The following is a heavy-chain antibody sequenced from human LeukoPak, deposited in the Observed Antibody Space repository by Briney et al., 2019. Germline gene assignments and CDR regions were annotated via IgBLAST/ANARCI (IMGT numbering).Heavy chain of an antibody. CDR3: ARGDSSGYQRNTKLDY. CDR1: GFTFSSYD. Sequence: GGSLRLSCAASGFTFSSYDMHWVRQTPGKGLEWVSVIGTAGDTYYPGSVKGRFTISRENAKNSLYLQMNSLRAGDTAVYYCARGDSSGYQRNTKLDYWGQGTLVTVPS. V-gene: IGHV3-13*01. CDR2: IGTAGDT. J-gene: IGHJ4*02. D-gene: IGHD3-22*01.